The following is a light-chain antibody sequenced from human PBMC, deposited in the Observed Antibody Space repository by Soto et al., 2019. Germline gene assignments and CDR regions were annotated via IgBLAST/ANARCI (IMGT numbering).Light chain of an antibody. CDR3: ISYTGSDTSYV. CDR1: NSDIGSYSH. V-gene: IGLV2-14*01. Sequence: QSALTQPASVSGSPGQSITISCTGTNSDIGSYSHVAWYQQYPGKTPKLIIYEVSYRPSGVSHRFSGSKSGITASLTISGLQAEDEADYYCISYTGSDTSYVFGTETKVTVL. CDR2: EVS. J-gene: IGLJ1*01.